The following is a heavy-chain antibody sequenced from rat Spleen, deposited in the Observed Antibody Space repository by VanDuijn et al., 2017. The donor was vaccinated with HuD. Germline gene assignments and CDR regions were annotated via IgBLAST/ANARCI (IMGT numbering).Heavy chain of an antibody. V-gene: IGHV5-29*01. Sequence: EMQLVESGGGLAQPGRSLKLSCVASGFSFSNYDMAWVRQAPTKGLEWVASINYDGSSNYYGDSVKGRFTISRDNAKSTLYLQMDSLRSEDTATYYCARHGERDYFDYWGQGVMVTVSS. J-gene: IGHJ2*01. CDR3: ARHGERDYFDY. D-gene: IGHD4-2*01. CDR2: INYDGSSN. CDR1: GFSFSNYD.